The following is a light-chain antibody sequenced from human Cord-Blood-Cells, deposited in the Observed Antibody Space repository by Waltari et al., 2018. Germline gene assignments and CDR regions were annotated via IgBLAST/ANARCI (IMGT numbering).Light chain of an antibody. J-gene: IGLJ1*01. CDR3: SSYTSSSTYV. Sequence: QSALTQPASVSGSPGQSITISCTGTSSDVGGYNYVSWYQQHPGKAPERMIYEGSNRASGVSNRFAGSKAGNTASLAIAGLQAGDEADYYCSSYTSSSTYVFGTGTKVTVL. V-gene: IGLV2-14*01. CDR2: EGS. CDR1: SSDVGGYNY.